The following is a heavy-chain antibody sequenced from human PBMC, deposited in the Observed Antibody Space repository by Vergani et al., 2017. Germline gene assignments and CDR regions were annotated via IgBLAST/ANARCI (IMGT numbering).Heavy chain of an antibody. D-gene: IGHD3-3*01. J-gene: IGHJ4*02. CDR3: ARDAEYDFWSGYFDY. CDR2: ISYDGSNK. V-gene: IGHV3-30-3*01. CDR1: GFTFSSYA. Sequence: QVQLVESGGGVVQPGRSLRLSCAASGFTFSSYAMHWVRQAPGKGLEWVAVISYDGSNKYYADSVKGRFTISRDNSKNTLYLQMNSLRAEDTAVYYFARDAEYDFWSGYFDYWGQGTLVTVSS.